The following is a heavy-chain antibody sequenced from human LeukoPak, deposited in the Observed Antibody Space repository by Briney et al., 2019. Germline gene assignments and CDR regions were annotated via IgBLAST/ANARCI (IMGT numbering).Heavy chain of an antibody. CDR1: GFTFSSYG. V-gene: IGHV3-30*03. Sequence: PGRSLRLSCAASGFTFSSYGMHWVRQAPGKGLEWVAVISYDGSNKYYADSVKGRFTISRDNSKNTLYLQMNSLRAEDTAVYYCARDEATTPPYYWGQGTLVTVSS. J-gene: IGHJ4*02. D-gene: IGHD4-17*01. CDR3: ARDEATTPPYY. CDR2: ISYDGSNK.